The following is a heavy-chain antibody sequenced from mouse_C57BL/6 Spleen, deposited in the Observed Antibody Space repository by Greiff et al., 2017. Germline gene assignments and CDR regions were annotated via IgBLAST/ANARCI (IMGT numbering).Heavy chain of an antibody. J-gene: IGHJ1*03. CDR2: INYDGSST. D-gene: IGHD1-1*01. Sequence: EVKLVDSEGGLVQPGSSMKLSCTASGFTFSDYYMAWVRQVPEKGLEWVANINYDGSSTYYLDSLKSRFIISRDNAKNILYLQMSSLKSEDTATYYCARDGDYYYGSSYWYFDVWGTGTTVTVSS. CDR3: ARDGDYYYGSSYWYFDV. V-gene: IGHV5-16*01. CDR1: GFTFSDYY.